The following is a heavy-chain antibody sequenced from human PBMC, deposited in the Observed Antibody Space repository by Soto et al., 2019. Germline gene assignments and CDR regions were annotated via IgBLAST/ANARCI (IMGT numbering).Heavy chain of an antibody. V-gene: IGHV3-9*01. CDR3: AKDMAPYDYGDYDEEEGDDAFDI. D-gene: IGHD4-17*01. J-gene: IGHJ3*02. Sequence: GGSLRLSCAASGFTFDDYAMHWVRQAPGKGLEWVSGISWNSGSIGYADSVKGRFTISRDNAKNSLYLQMNSLRAEDTALYYCAKDMAPYDYGDYDEEEGDDAFDIWGQGTMVTVSS. CDR1: GFTFDDYA. CDR2: ISWNSGSI.